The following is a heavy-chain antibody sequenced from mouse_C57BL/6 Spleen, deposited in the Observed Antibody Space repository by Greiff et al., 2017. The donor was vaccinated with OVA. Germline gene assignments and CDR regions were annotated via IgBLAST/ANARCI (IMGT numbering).Heavy chain of an antibody. V-gene: IGHV1-26*01. Sequence: VQLQQSGPELVKPGASVKISCKASGYTFTDYYMNWVKQSHGKSLEWIGDINPNNGGTSYNQKFKGKATLTVDKSSSTAYMELRSLTSEDSAVYYCARRSGPSYAMDYWGQGTSVTVSS. CDR3: ARRSGPSYAMDY. CDR2: INPNNGGT. J-gene: IGHJ4*01. CDR1: GYTFTDYY. D-gene: IGHD4-1*01.